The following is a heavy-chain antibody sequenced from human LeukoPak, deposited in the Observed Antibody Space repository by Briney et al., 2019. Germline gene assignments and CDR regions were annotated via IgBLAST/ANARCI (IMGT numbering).Heavy chain of an antibody. CDR3: ARDWVYGGNRAFDI. CDR1: GFTFSSYS. CDR2: ISSSSYI. Sequence: GGSLRLSCAASGFTFSSYSMNWVRQAPGKGLEWVSSISSSSYIYYADSVKGRFTISRDNAKNSLHLQMNSLRAEDTAVYYCARDWVYGGNRAFDIWGQGTMVTVSS. J-gene: IGHJ3*02. V-gene: IGHV3-21*01. D-gene: IGHD4-23*01.